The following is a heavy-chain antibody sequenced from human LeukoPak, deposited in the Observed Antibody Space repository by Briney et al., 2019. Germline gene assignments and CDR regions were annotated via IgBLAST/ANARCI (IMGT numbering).Heavy chain of an antibody. V-gene: IGHV4-59*08. CDR1: GGSISSYY. CDR2: ISYSGST. CDR3: ASMRGIAAAATETYYFDY. D-gene: IGHD6-13*01. J-gene: IGHJ4*02. Sequence: SETLSLTCTVSGGSISSYYWSWIRQPPGRGLEWIGYISYSGSTNYNPSLKSRVTISVDTSKNQFSLKLSSVTAADTAVYYCASMRGIAAAATETYYFDYWGQGTLVTVSS.